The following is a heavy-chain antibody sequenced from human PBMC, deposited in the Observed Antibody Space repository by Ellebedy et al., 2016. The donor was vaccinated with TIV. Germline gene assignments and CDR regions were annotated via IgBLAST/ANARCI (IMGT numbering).Heavy chain of an antibody. Sequence: PGGSLRLSCAPSGFTFSSYAMSWVRQAPGKGLEWVAGVNGGGLVIAYADSVKGRFTISRDNSKNTLDLQMNSLRAEDTAVYYCASSRYHYYVGNTIFAYWGQGTLVTVSS. V-gene: IGHV3-23*01. J-gene: IGHJ4*02. CDR3: ASSRYHYYVGNTIFAY. CDR2: VNGGGLVI. CDR1: GFTFSSYA. D-gene: IGHD3-10*01.